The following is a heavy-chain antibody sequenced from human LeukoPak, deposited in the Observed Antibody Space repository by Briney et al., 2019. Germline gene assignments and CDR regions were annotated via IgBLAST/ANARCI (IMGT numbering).Heavy chain of an antibody. D-gene: IGHD2-15*01. V-gene: IGHV3-23*01. Sequence: GGSLRLSCAASGFTFSNYAMSWVRQAPGKGLEWVSSISGSGGSTYYADSVKGRLTISRDNSKNTLYLQMNSLRAEDTAIYYCAKDLHSSWPSFDPWGQGALVTVSS. CDR1: GFTFSNYA. CDR2: ISGSGGST. J-gene: IGHJ5*02. CDR3: AKDLHSSWPSFDP.